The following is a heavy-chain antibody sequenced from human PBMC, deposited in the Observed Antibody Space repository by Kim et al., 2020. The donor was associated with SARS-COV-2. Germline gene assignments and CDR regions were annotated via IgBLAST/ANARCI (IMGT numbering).Heavy chain of an antibody. Sequence: DSLNGLFTITKDNSKNPLYLQMNSLSAEDTAVYYCAKGLVVVAAAGTLDYWGQGTLVTVSS. D-gene: IGHD2-15*01. V-gene: IGHV3-23*01. J-gene: IGHJ4*02. CDR3: AKGLVVVAAAGTLDY.